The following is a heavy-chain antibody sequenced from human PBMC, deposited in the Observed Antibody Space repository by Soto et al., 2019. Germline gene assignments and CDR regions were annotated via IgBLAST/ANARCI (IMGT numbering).Heavy chain of an antibody. Sequence: QVQLQESGPGLVKPSQTLSLTCTVSGGSISSGGYYWSWIRQHPGKGLEWIGYIYYSGSTYYNPSLKSRVTISVDTSKNQFSLKLSSVTATDTSVYYCARDIGPHYDRYLDYWGQGTLVTVSS. CDR3: ARDIGPHYDRYLDY. CDR2: IYYSGST. J-gene: IGHJ4*02. D-gene: IGHD5-12*01. CDR1: GGSISSGGYY. V-gene: IGHV4-31*03.